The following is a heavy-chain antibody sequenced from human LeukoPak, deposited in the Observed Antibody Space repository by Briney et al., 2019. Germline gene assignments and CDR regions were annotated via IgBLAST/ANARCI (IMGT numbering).Heavy chain of an antibody. CDR1: GYTFTGYY. D-gene: IGHD3-22*01. J-gene: IGHJ4*02. CDR2: INPNSGGT. V-gene: IGHV1-2*02. Sequence: ASVKVSCKASGYTFTGYYMHWVRQAPGQGLEWMGWINPNSGGTNYAQKFQGRVTMTRDTSISTAYMELSRLRSDDTAVYYYARMGRYYDSSGSPAYWGQGTLVTVSS. CDR3: ARMGRYYDSSGSPAY.